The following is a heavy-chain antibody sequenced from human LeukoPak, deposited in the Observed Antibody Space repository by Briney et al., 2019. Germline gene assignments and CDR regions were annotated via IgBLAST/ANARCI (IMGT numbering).Heavy chain of an antibody. V-gene: IGHV1-69*13. J-gene: IGHJ3*02. CDR3: ATDPRSLLYDSSGHHAFDI. D-gene: IGHD3-22*01. Sequence: VASVKVSCKASGGTFSSYAISWVRQAPGQGLEWMGGIIPIFGTANYAQKFQGRVTITADESTSTAYMELSSLRSEDTAVYYCATDPRSLLYDSSGHHAFDIWGQGTMVTVSS. CDR1: GGTFSSYA. CDR2: IIPIFGTA.